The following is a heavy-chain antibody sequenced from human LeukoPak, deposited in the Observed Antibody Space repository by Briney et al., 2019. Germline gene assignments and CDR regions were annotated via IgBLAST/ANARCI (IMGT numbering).Heavy chain of an antibody. CDR1: GFTFSNFW. D-gene: IGHD4-17*01. J-gene: IGHJ1*01. CDR3: ARVHFGDYV. V-gene: IGHV3-7*01. CDR2: IKLDGSAT. Sequence: GGSLRLSCAASGFTFSNFWMAWVRQVPGKGPEWVADIKLDGSATYYLDSVRGRFTISRDNAMNSLYLQMHSLRADDTAVYFCARVHFGDYVWGQGTLVTVSS.